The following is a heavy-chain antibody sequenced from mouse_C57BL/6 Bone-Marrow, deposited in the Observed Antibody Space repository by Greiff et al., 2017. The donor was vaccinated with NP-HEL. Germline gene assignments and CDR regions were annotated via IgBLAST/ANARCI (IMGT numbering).Heavy chain of an antibody. Sequence: EVQGVESVAELVRPGASVKLSCTASGFNIKNTYMHWVKQRPEQGLEWIGRIDPANGNTKYAPKFQGKATITADTSSNTAYLQLSSLTSEDTAIYYCAPRQLRLRYYYAMDYWGQGTSVTVSS. D-gene: IGHD3-2*02. CDR2: IDPANGNT. V-gene: IGHV14-3*01. J-gene: IGHJ4*01. CDR3: APRQLRLRYYYAMDY. CDR1: GFNIKNTY.